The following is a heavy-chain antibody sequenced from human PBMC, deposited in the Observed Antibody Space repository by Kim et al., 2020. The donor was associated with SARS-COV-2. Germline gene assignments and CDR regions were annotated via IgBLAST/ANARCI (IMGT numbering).Heavy chain of an antibody. Sequence: NNAQKFQGWVTMTRDTSISTAYMELSRLRSNDTAVYCCARGHRDLAYFDYWGQGTLVTVSS. V-gene: IGHV1-2*04. J-gene: IGHJ4*02. CDR3: ARGHRDLAYFDY.